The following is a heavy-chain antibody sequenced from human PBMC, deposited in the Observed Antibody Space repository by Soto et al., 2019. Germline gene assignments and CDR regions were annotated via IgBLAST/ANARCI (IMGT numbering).Heavy chain of an antibody. CDR1: CFTFSSYA. J-gene: IGHJ4*02. Sequence: DVQLLESGGCLVQPEGSLRLSSAASCFTFSSYAICWVRQGPGKGLEWVAVVSMGGSTHYADSVRGRFTISRDNSKNTLSLQRNNLTSEDTAVYFCAKRRGAGGHFDYWGQGALVTVSS. V-gene: IGHV3-23*01. D-gene: IGHD2-15*01. CDR2: VSMGGST. CDR3: AKRRGAGGHFDY.